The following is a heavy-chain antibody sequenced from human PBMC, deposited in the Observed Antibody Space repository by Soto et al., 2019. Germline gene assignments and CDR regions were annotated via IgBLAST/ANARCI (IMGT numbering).Heavy chain of an antibody. D-gene: IGHD3-22*01. Sequence: GGSLRLSCAASGFTFSSYAMHWVRQAPGKGLEWVAVISYDGSNKYYADSVKGRFTISRDNSKNTLYLQMNSLRAEDTAVYYCARGYYDSSGLDYWGQGTLVTVSS. CDR3: ARGYYDSSGLDY. CDR1: GFTFSSYA. J-gene: IGHJ4*02. V-gene: IGHV3-30-3*01. CDR2: ISYDGSNK.